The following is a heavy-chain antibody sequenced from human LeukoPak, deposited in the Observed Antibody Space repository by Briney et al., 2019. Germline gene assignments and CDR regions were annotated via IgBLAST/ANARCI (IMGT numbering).Heavy chain of an antibody. V-gene: IGHV3-9*01. Sequence: GGSLRLSCAAHGFSFDDYAMYWVRQAPGKGLEWVSGISWSSVSIGYADSVKGRFTISRDNAKNSLYLQMNSLKAEDTALYYCAERKAGGYALDIWGQGTMVTISS. D-gene: IGHD3-16*01. CDR3: AERKAGGYALDI. J-gene: IGHJ3*02. CDR2: ISWSSVSI. CDR1: GFSFDDYA.